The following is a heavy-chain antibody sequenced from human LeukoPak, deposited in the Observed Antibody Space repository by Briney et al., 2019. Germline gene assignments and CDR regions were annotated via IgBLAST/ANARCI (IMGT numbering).Heavy chain of an antibody. J-gene: IGHJ4*02. D-gene: IGHD6-19*01. V-gene: IGHV4-31*03. CDR3: AREIAVAGKPYFDY. Sequence: SETLSLTCTVSGGSISSGGYYWSWIRQHPGKGLEWIGYIYYSGSTYYNPSLKSRVTISVDTSKNQFSLKLSSVTAADTAVYYCAREIAVAGKPYFDYWGQGTLVTVSS. CDR1: GGSISSGGYY. CDR2: IYYSGST.